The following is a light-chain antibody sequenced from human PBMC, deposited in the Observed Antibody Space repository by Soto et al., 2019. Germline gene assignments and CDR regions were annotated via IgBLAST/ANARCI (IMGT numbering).Light chain of an antibody. J-gene: IGLJ1*01. CDR3: SLYTSSDTPYV. V-gene: IGLV2-14*01. Sequence: QSALTQPASVSGSPGQSITISCTGTSSDVGAYDYVSWYQQHPDKAPKLIIYVVSNRPSGVSNRFSGSKSGNTASLTISGLQAEDEDDYYCSLYTSSDTPYVFGPGTKLTVL. CDR2: VVS. CDR1: SSDVGAYDY.